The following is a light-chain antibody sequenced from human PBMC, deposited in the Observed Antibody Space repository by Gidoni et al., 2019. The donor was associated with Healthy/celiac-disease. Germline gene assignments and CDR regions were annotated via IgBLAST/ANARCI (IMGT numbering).Light chain of an antibody. CDR1: SSDVGSYHL. CDR2: EGS. V-gene: IGLV2-23*01. J-gene: IGLJ2*01. CDR3: CSYAGSSTPDVV. Sequence: QSALTQPASVSGSPGQSITISCTGTSSDVGSYHLVSWYQQHPGKAPKLMIYEGSKRPSGVSNRFSGSKSGNTASLTISGLQAEDEADYYGCSYAGSSTPDVVFGGGTKLTVL.